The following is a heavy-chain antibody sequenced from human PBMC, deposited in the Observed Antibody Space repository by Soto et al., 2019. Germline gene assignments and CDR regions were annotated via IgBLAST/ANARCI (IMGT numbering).Heavy chain of an antibody. V-gene: IGHV1-69*02. CDR2: FIPMIGLT. Sequence: QVQLVQSGAGGKRPGSSVKVSCRASGATLDSNPFSWVRQAPGQGLEWMGRFIPMIGLTNYAQNFQGRVTFSADKSTSTAYMELSGLRSEDTAVYYCAGVRRDYFDSWGQGTLVTVS. CDR3: AGVRRDYFDS. J-gene: IGHJ4*02. D-gene: IGHD3-10*01. CDR1: GATLDSNP.